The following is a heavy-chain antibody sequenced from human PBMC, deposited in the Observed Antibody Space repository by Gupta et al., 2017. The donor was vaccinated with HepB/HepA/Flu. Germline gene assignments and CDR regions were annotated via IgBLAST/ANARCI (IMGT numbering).Heavy chain of an antibody. D-gene: IGHD4-17*01. CDR1: GFTFSSYS. Sequence: EVQLVESGGGLVKPGGSLRLSCAASGFTFSSYSMNWVRQAPGKGLEWVSSISSSSSYIYYADSVKGRFTISRDNAKNSLYLQMSSLRAEDTAVYYCARVDDYGDYVGGGGFDYWGQGTLVTVSS. CDR3: ARVDDYGDYVGGGGFDY. J-gene: IGHJ4*02. V-gene: IGHV3-21*01. CDR2: ISSSSSYI.